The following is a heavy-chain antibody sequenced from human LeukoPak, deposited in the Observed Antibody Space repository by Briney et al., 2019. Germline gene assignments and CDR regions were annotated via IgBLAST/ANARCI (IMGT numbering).Heavy chain of an antibody. CDR3: ARVASGQGRYYYYMDV. CDR1: GFTFSNAW. CDR2: ISSSGSTI. D-gene: IGHD3-10*01. V-gene: IGHV3-11*01. J-gene: IGHJ6*03. Sequence: GGSLRLSCAASGFTFSNAWMSWIRQAPGKGLEWVSYISSSGSTIYYADSVKGRFTISRDNAKNSLYLQMNSLRAEDTAVYYCARVASGQGRYYYYMDVWGKGTTVTISS.